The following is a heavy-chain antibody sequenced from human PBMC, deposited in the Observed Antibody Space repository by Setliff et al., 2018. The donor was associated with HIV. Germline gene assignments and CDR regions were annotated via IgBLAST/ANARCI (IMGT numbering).Heavy chain of an antibody. V-gene: IGHV4-38-2*01. CDR1: GWSFSGYY. Sequence: PSETLSLTCAVYGWSFSGYYWGWIRQPPGKGLEWIGNIYHSGSTYYNPSLKSRVPISVDPSKNQFSLKLSSVTAADTAVYYCARVQVSGTYPIDYWGQGTLVTVSS. D-gene: IGHD3-10*01. CDR3: ARVQVSGTYPIDY. J-gene: IGHJ4*02. CDR2: IYHSGST.